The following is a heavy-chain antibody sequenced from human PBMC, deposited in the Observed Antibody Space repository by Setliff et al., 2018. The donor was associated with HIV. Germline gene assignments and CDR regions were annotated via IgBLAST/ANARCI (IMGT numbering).Heavy chain of an antibody. J-gene: IGHJ5*02. V-gene: IGHV4-59*11. D-gene: IGHD1-26*01. Sequence: SETLSLTCTVSGDSINTHYWSWIRQAPGKGLEWIGCMSHSGNTNFNPSLNSRVTISVDTSKNQFSLRLTSVTAADTAIYYCARSTVGAGTSFPWGRGILVTV. CDR3: ARSTVGAGTSFP. CDR1: GDSINTHY. CDR2: MSHSGNT.